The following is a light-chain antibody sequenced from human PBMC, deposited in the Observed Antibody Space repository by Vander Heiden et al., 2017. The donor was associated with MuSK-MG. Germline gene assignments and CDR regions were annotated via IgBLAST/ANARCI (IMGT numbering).Light chain of an antibody. CDR1: DLGDKH. CDR3: QAWDSGSGV. CDR2: QNT. J-gene: IGLJ3*02. Sequence: SYELTQPPSVSVSPGQTASIPCSGADLGDKHVSWYQQKAGRSPVLVIYQNTERPSGIPERLSGSNSGSTATLTISGTQAMDEAYYYCQAWDSGSGVFGGGTKLTVL. V-gene: IGLV3-1*01.